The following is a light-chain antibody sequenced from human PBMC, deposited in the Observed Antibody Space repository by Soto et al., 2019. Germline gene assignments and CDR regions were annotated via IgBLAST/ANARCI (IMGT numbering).Light chain of an antibody. J-gene: IGKJ3*01. CDR2: ATS. Sequence: AIQMTQSPSSLSASVGDTVTITCRASQGIRNDLGWYQQKPGKAPKLLIFATSTLQSGVPSRFSGSGFGKDFTLTISGLQPEDFATYYCLQDYTYPRTFGPGTKVDLK. V-gene: IGKV1-6*01. CDR3: LQDYTYPRT. CDR1: QGIRND.